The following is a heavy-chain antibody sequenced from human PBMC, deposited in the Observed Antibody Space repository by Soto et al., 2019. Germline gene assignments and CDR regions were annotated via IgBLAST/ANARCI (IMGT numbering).Heavy chain of an antibody. V-gene: IGHV3-30*02. Sequence: GGSLRLSCVGSGFMFSNNGMHWVRQTPGKGLEWVACMSYDGSDTFYADSVKGRFTISRDNSKNTLFLHMSNLRAEDTAMYYCTIVRVADSALDHWGQGTLVTVSS. D-gene: IGHD3-10*02. CDR3: TIVRVADSALDH. CDR1: GFMFSNNG. J-gene: IGHJ4*02. CDR2: MSYDGSDT.